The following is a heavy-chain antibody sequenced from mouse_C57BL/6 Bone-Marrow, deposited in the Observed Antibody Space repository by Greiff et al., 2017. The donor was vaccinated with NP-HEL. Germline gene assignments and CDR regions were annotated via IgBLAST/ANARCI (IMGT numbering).Heavy chain of an antibody. Sequence: VQLQQPGAELVKPGASVKMSCKASGYTFTSYWITWVKQRPGQGLEWIGDIYPGSGSTNYNEKFKSKATLTVDTSSITAYMQLSSLTSEDSAVYYCANLYDGYSWFAYWGQGTLVTVSA. CDR3: ANLYDGYSWFAY. D-gene: IGHD2-3*01. CDR1: GYTFTSYW. J-gene: IGHJ3*01. CDR2: IYPGSGST. V-gene: IGHV1-55*01.